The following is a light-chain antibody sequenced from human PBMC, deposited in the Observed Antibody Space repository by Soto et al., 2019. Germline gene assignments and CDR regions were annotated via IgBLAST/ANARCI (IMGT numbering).Light chain of an antibody. CDR3: QQRRDWPLT. J-gene: IGKJ4*01. V-gene: IGKV3-11*01. Sequence: EIVLTQSPATLSLSPGERATLSCRASQSLGYYLAWFQQKRGQAPRLLIYDASNRATGIPARFSGSGSGTDFTLTISSLEPEDFAVYYCQQRRDWPLTFGGGTKLEIK. CDR2: DAS. CDR1: QSLGYY.